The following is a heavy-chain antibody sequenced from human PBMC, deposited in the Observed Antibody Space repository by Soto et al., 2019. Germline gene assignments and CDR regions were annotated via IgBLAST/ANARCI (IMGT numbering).Heavy chain of an antibody. V-gene: IGHV4-61*01. D-gene: IGHD3-16*01. Sequence: SETLSLNCTVSGGSVSSGSYYWSWIRQPPGKGLEWIGYIYYSGSTNYNPSLKSRVTISVDTSKNQFSLKLSSVTAADTAVYYCARVVWGSVDYWGQGTLVIVS. CDR2: IYYSGST. J-gene: IGHJ4*02. CDR3: ARVVWGSVDY. CDR1: GGSVSSGSYY.